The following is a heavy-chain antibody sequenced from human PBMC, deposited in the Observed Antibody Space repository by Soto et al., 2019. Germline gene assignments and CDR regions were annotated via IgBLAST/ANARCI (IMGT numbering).Heavy chain of an antibody. CDR1: GGTFSSCA. D-gene: IGHD3-10*01. CDR3: AREEYYYGSGAFFDY. Sequence: GASVKVSCKASGGTFSSCAIIWVRQAPGQGLEWMGGIIPIFGTANYAQKFQGRVTITADESTSTAYMELSSLRSEDTAVYYCAREEYYYGSGAFFDYWGQGTLVTVSS. V-gene: IGHV1-69*13. J-gene: IGHJ4*02. CDR2: IIPIFGTA.